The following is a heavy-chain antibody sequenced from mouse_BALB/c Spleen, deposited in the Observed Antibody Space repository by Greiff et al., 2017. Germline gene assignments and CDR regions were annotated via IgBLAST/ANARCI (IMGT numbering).Heavy chain of an antibody. CDR2: IYPGNGDT. D-gene: IGHD2-14*01. J-gene: IGHJ4*01. Sequence: LQQPGAELVKPGASVKMSCKASGYTFTSYNMHWVKQTPGQGLEWIGAIYPGNGDTSYNQKFKGKATLTADKSSSTAYMQLSSLTSEDSAVYYCARHYRYDEDYAMDYWGQGTSVTVSS. CDR1: GYTFTSYN. CDR3: ARHYRYDEDYAMDY. V-gene: IGHV1-12*01.